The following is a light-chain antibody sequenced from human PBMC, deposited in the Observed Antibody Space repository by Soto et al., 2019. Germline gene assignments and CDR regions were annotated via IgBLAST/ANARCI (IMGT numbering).Light chain of an antibody. V-gene: IGKV3-15*01. J-gene: IGKJ1*01. CDR1: QSVSSN. Sequence: EIVMTQSPGTLSVSPGEGATLSCRASQSVSSNLAWYQQKPGQAPRLLIYGASTRATGIPARFSGTGFGTEFTLTISSLQSGDSAVYYCQQYNNRPRTFGQGTKVDIK. CDR2: GAS. CDR3: QQYNNRPRT.